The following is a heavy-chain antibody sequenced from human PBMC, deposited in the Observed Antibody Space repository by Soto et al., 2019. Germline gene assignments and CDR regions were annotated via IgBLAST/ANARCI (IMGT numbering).Heavy chain of an antibody. CDR2: ISNDRRTI. CDR3: ATGLDSLGELAAAGGRVS. Sequence: GGSLRLSCAASGFIFSTYNMIWVRQAPGKGLEWISYISNDRRTIYYADSVRGRFTISRDNARNSLSLQMNSLRDEDTALYYCATGLDSLGELAAAGGRVSWGQGTLVTVSS. CDR1: GFIFSTYN. D-gene: IGHD2-15*01. V-gene: IGHV3-48*02. J-gene: IGHJ5*02.